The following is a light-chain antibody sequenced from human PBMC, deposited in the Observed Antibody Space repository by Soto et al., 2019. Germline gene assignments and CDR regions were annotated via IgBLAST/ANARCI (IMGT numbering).Light chain of an antibody. J-gene: IGLJ1*01. CDR3: SSYTNINTSACV. CDR2: EVT. V-gene: IGLV2-14*01. CDR1: SGDIGSYNR. Sequence: QSALTQPASVSGSPGQSITISCTGTSGDIGSYNRVSWYQQHPGKAPKLIIYEVTDRPSGVSNRFSGSKSGNTASLTISGLQAEDEDEYYCSSYTNINTSACVFGPGTKLTVL.